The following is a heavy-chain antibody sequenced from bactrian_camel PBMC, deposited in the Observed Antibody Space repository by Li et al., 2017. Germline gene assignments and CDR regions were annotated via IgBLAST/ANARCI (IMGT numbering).Heavy chain of an antibody. V-gene: IGHV3S60*01. CDR1: GFTLERDD. D-gene: IGHD1*01. CDR3: ASVGSRFRLVPRCSRGYKDSRFLER. Sequence: HVQLVESGGGSVQAGGSLRLSCTASGFTLERDDVGWFRQAPGKECELVSSIESDGTTVYSDSAKGRFAISRDSNKKTVFLQMNSLKPEDTAVYYCASVGSRFRLVPRCSRGYKDSRFLERWGQGTQVTVS. CDR2: IESDGTT. J-gene: IGHJ4*01.